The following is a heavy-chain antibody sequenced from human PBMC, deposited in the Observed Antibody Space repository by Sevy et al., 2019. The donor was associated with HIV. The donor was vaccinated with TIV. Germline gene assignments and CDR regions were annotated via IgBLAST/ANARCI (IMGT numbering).Heavy chain of an antibody. CDR2: MNTNSDFT. J-gene: IGHJ4*02. CDR1: GYTFIDHY. D-gene: IGHD3-10*01. V-gene: IGHV1-2*02. CDR3: VREGGVVREYGVDY. Sequence: ASVKVSCKASGYTFIDHYIHWVRQAPGQGLEWMGWMNTNSDFTKSAQKFQGRVTMTRDTSIDTVYMELRSLTADDTALYYCVREGGVVREYGVDYWGQGTLVTVSS.